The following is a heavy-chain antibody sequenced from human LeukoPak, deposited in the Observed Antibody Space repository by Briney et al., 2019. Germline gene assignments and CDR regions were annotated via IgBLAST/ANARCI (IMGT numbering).Heavy chain of an antibody. Sequence: ASVKVSCKASGGTFSSYAISWVRQAPGQGLEWMGGIIPTFGTANYAQKFQGRVTITADESTSTAYMELSSLRSEDTAVYYCARGLITMVRGVIIKGEYYYMDVWGKGTTVTVSS. J-gene: IGHJ6*03. CDR1: GGTFSSYA. CDR3: ARGLITMVRGVIIKGEYYYMDV. D-gene: IGHD3-10*01. CDR2: IIPTFGTA. V-gene: IGHV1-69*13.